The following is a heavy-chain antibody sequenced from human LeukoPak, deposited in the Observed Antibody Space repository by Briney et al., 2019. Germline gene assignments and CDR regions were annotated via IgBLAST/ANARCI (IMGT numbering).Heavy chain of an antibody. CDR1: GFTFSSYA. V-gene: IGHV3-23*01. D-gene: IGHD3-22*01. CDR2: ISGSGGST. Sequence: GGSLRLSCAASGFTFSSYAMSWVRQAPGKGLEWVSAISGSGGSTYYADSVKGRFTISRDNSKNTLYLQMNSLRAEDTAVYYCARTYYYDSSGYYYVRTQNGGGFDPWGQGTLVTVSS. J-gene: IGHJ5*02. CDR3: ARTYYYDSSGYYYVRTQNGGGFDP.